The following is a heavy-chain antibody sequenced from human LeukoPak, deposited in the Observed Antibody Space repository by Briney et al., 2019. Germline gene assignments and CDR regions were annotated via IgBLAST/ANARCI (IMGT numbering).Heavy chain of an antibody. CDR2: INHSGST. J-gene: IGHJ6*04. CDR1: GGSFNNYS. Sequence: SETLSLTCAVYGGSFNNYSWSWIRQPPGKGLEWIGEINHSGSTNYNPSPKSRVTISVDTSKNQFSLKLSSVTAADTAVYYCARSSRHYDFWSGFDYYDVWGKGTTVTVSS. V-gene: IGHV4-34*01. CDR3: ARSSRHYDFWSGFDYYDV. D-gene: IGHD3-3*01.